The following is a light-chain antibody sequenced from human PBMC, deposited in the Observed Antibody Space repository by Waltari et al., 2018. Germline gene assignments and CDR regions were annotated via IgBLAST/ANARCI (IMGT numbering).Light chain of an antibody. J-gene: IGKJ1*01. CDR3: QQYTTYSGT. CDR1: QSVSRW. CDR2: DAS. V-gene: IGKV1-5*01. Sequence: DIQMTQSPSTLSASIGDRVTLTCRASQSVSRWLAWDQPKPGKAPKVLIYDASSLESGVPSRFSGSGSGTEFTLTISSLQPDDFATYYCQQYTTYSGTFGQGTKVEIK.